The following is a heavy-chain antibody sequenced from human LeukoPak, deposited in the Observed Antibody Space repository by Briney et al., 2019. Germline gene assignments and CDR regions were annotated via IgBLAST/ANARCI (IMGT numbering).Heavy chain of an antibody. J-gene: IGHJ4*02. Sequence: SETLSLTCTVSGGSLSSYYWSWIRQPPGKGLVWIGYIYYSGSTNYNPSLKSRVTISVDTSKNQFSLKLSSVTAADTAVYYCARDYGGNSHFDYWGQGTLVTVSS. CDR1: GGSLSSYY. V-gene: IGHV4-59*01. D-gene: IGHD4-23*01. CDR2: IYYSGST. CDR3: ARDYGGNSHFDY.